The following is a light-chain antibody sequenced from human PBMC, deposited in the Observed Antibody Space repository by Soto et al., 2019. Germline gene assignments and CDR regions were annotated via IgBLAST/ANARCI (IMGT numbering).Light chain of an antibody. CDR3: QQRSNWPPEIT. V-gene: IGKV3-15*01. J-gene: IGKJ4*01. CDR1: QIIGSK. CDR2: GAS. Sequence: EVVMTQSPATLSVSPGERATLSCRASQIIGSKLAWYQQKPGQAPRLVIYGASTRATGIPARFSGSGSVTEFTLSISSLQSEDFAVYYCQQRSNWPPEITFGGGTKVDIK.